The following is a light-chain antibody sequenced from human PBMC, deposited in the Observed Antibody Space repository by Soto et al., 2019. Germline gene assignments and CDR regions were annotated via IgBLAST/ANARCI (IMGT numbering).Light chain of an antibody. J-gene: IGLJ1*01. CDR3: AAWDDSLSVLYV. Sequence: QSVLTQPPSASGTPGQRVTISCSGSSSNIGRNYVYWYQQLPGTAPKLLIYRNNKRPSGVPDRFSGSKSGTSASLAISGLQSEDEADYYCAAWDDSLSVLYVFGTGTKVTVL. V-gene: IGLV1-47*01. CDR1: SSNIGRNY. CDR2: RNN.